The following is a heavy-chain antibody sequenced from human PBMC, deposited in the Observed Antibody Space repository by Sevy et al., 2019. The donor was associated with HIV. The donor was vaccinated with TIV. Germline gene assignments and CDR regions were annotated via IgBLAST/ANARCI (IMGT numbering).Heavy chain of an antibody. V-gene: IGHV3-11*01. Sequence: GGSLRLSCAASGFTFTDYYMSWIRQAPGKGLEWVSYITVTGITIYYVDTVNGRFTISRDNAKNSLYLQMNSLRAADTAVYYCSRGVISPVADVWGQGTTVTVSS. J-gene: IGHJ6*02. D-gene: IGHD2-21*01. CDR2: ITVTGITI. CDR1: GFTFTDYY. CDR3: SRGVISPVADV.